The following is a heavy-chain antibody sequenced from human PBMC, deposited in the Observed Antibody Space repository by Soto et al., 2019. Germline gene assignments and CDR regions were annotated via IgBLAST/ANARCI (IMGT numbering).Heavy chain of an antibody. CDR2: MYYTGST. Sequence: SSETLSLPCTVSCGSISSYYCRWIRQPPGKGLEWIGYMYYTGSTNYHPSLKSRVSISVDTSKNQFSLKLSSVTAADTAVYYCATTVSEGNWFDPWGQGTLVTVSS. D-gene: IGHD4-4*01. J-gene: IGHJ5*02. CDR3: ATTVSEGNWFDP. V-gene: IGHV4-59*08. CDR1: CGSISSYY.